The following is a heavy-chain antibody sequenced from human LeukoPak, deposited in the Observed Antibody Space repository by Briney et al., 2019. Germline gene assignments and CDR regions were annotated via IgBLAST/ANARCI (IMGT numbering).Heavy chain of an antibody. J-gene: IGHJ4*02. CDR3: AIADRDHGDLFDY. CDR1: GFTFSSYA. CDR2: ISGSGGST. D-gene: IGHD4-17*01. Sequence: GGSLRLSCAASGFTFSSYAMSWVRQAPGKGLEWVSAISGSGGSTYYADSVKGRFTISRDNSKNTLYLQMNSLRAEDTAVYYCAIADRDHGDLFDYWGQGTLVTVSS. V-gene: IGHV3-23*01.